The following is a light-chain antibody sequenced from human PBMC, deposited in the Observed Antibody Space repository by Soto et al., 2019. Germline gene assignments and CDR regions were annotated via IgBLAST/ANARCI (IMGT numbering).Light chain of an antibody. CDR2: DAS. CDR3: QQYNSYSPT. CDR1: QTIGSW. Sequence: EIQMTQSPSTLSASVGDRVTVTCRASQTIGSWLAWYQQKPGRAPKLLIFDASSLESGVPSRFSGNGSGTEFTLTISGLQPDDFATYYCQQYNSYSPTFGQGTKVDIK. V-gene: IGKV1-5*01. J-gene: IGKJ1*01.